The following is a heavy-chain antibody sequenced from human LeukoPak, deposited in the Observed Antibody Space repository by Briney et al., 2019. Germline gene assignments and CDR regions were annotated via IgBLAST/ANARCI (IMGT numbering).Heavy chain of an antibody. CDR2: INSDGSST. D-gene: IGHD2-21*02. CDR3: ARDTATGLDV. Sequence: GGSLRLSCAASGITFSTYAMNWVRQAPGKGLVWVSRINSDGSSTNQADSVKGRFTISRDNAKKALYLQMNSLRVEDTAVYFCARDTATGLDVWGQGTSVTVSS. V-gene: IGHV3-74*01. J-gene: IGHJ6*02. CDR1: GITFSTYA.